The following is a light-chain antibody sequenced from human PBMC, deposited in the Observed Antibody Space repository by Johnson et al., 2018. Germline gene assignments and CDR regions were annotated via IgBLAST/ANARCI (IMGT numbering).Light chain of an antibody. CDR1: SSNIGNNY. Sequence: QSVLTQPPSVSAAPGQKVTIFCSGSSSNIGNNYVSWYQQLPGTAPKLLIYENNKRPSGIPDRSSGYKSDTSATLGITGLQTRDEADYYCGTWDSSLSAGNVFGTGTKVTVL. CDR3: GTWDSSLSAGNV. V-gene: IGLV1-51*02. J-gene: IGLJ1*01. CDR2: ENN.